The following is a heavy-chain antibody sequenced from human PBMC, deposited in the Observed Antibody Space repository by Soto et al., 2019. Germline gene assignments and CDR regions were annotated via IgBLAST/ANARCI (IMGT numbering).Heavy chain of an antibody. CDR2: IYYSGST. D-gene: IGHD6-6*01. V-gene: IGHV4-39*01. Sequence: SEALSRNCAVSCGSVSSSIYYCGCIRQPPGKGLEWIGSIYYSGSTYYNPSLKSRVTISVDTSKNQFSLKLSSVTAADTAVYYCARISSGSPYYYGMDVWAQGTTVTVSS. CDR1: CGSVSSSIYY. J-gene: IGHJ6*02. CDR3: ARISSGSPYYYGMDV.